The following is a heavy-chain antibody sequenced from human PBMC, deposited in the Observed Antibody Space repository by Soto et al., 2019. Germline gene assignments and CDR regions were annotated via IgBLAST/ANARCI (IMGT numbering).Heavy chain of an antibody. Sequence: QITLKESGPTLVKPTQTLTLTCTFSGFSLNTSGLSLGPICPPPGKAMDWLALIYWNHDARYSPSLNSRLTITTDASKSHVLLTVASMDPVDTTTYYCARKDSEGYFDFWGQGTLVTVSS. V-gene: IGHV2-5*01. D-gene: IGHD1-26*01. CDR3: ARKDSEGYFDF. CDR2: IYWNHDA. CDR1: GFSLNTSGLS. J-gene: IGHJ4*02.